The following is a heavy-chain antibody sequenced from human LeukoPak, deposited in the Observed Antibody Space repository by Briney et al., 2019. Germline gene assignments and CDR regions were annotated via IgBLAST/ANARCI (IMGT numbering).Heavy chain of an antibody. J-gene: IGHJ4*02. D-gene: IGHD3-10*01. CDR2: ISTSGGLSSV. Sequence: PGGSLRLSCAASGFIFSSFSVNWVRQAPGKGLEWVSSISTSGGLSSVYYADSVKGRFTISRDNAKNSLYLQMNSLRAEDTAVYYCARSGDDYFDYWGQGTLVTVSS. CDR3: ARSGDDYFDY. V-gene: IGHV3-21*01. CDR1: GFIFSSFS.